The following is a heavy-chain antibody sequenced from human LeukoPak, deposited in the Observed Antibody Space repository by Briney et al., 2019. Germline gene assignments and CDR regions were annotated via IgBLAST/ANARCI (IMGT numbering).Heavy chain of an antibody. CDR1: GFTFDDYA. CDR3: AKDGCSSTSCYPNRYYYYYYMDV. J-gene: IGHJ6*03. Sequence: PGGSLRLSCAASGFTFDDYAMHWVRQAPGKGLEWVSLISWDGGSTYYADSVKGRFTISRDNSKNSLYLQMNSLRAEDTALYYCAKDGCSSTSCYPNRYYYYYYMDVRGKGTTVTVSS. D-gene: IGHD2-2*01. V-gene: IGHV3-43D*03. CDR2: ISWDGGST.